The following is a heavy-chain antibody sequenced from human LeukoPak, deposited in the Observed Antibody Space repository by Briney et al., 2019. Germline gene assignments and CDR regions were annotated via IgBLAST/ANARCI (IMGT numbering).Heavy chain of an antibody. CDR2: ISWNSGSI. J-gene: IGHJ3*02. V-gene: IGHV3-9*03. CDR1: GFTFDDYA. CDR3: AKASPLPYYYDSSGYPVGAFDI. D-gene: IGHD3-22*01. Sequence: GGSLRLSCAASGFTFDDYAMHWVRQAPGKGLEWVSGISWNSGSIGYADSVKGRFTISRDNAKNSLYLQMNSLRAEDMALYYCAKASPLPYYYDSSGYPVGAFDIWGQGTVVTVSS.